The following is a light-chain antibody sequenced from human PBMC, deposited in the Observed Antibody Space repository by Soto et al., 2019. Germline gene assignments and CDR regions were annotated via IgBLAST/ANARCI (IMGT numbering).Light chain of an antibody. CDR1: TNDIGGYNY. Sequence: QSVLTQPASVSGSPGQSITISCSGTTNDIGGYNYVSWYQHHPGKVPKVIIYEVRNRPSGVSNRFSGSKSGNTASLTISGLQAEGEADYSCCSYTVSATLVFGGGTKVTVL. CDR2: EVR. J-gene: IGLJ3*02. V-gene: IGLV2-14*01. CDR3: CSYTVSATLV.